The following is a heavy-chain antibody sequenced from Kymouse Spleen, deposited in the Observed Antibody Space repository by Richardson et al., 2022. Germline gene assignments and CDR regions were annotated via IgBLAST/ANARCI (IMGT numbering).Heavy chain of an antibody. CDR1: GGSISSSNW. CDR2: IYHSGST. Sequence: QVQLQESGPGLVKPSGTLSLTCAVSGGSISSSNWWSWVRQPPGKGLEWIGEIYHSGSTNYNPSLKSRVTISVDKSKNQFSLKLSSVTAADTAVYYCAREDYYGSGSYSPYYYYYGMDVWGQGTTVTVSS. J-gene: IGHJ6*02. D-gene: IGHD3-10*01. CDR3: AREDYYGSGSYSPYYYYYGMDV. V-gene: IGHV4-4*02.